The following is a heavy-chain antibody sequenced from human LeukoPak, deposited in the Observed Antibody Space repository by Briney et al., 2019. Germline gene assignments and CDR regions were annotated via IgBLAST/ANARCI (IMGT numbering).Heavy chain of an antibody. CDR1: GFSFSSYW. V-gene: IGHV3-7*01. Sequence: PGGSLRLSCEGSGFSFSSYWMTWVRQSPGKGPEWVANIKQDESERYTVDSVKGRFTISRDNAKNSVYLQMNSLRAEDTAVYYCARDETLQIFGVPYYYYYMDVWGKGTTVTVSS. CDR3: ARDETLQIFGVPYYYYYMDV. J-gene: IGHJ6*03. CDR2: IKQDESER. D-gene: IGHD3-3*01.